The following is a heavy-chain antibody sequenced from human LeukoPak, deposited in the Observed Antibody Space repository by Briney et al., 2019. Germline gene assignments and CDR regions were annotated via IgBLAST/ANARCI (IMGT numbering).Heavy chain of an antibody. CDR2: INHSGST. V-gene: IGHV4-34*01. D-gene: IGHD3-3*01. CDR3: ARASYDFWSGYYRDFDI. J-gene: IGHJ3*02. CDR1: GGSFSGYY. Sequence: SETLSLTCAVYGGSFSGYYWSWICQPPGKGLEWIGEINHSGSTNYNPSLKSRVTISVDTSKNQFSLKLSSVTAADTAVYYCARASYDFWSGYYRDFDIWGQGTMVTVSS.